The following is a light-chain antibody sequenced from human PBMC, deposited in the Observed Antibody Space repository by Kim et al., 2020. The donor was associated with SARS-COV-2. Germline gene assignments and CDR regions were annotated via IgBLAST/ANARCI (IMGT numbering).Light chain of an antibody. J-gene: IGLJ2*01. Sequence: IAIARTGDSGDVGGYGFVSWYQQHPGKAPKIMIYDVTKRPSGVSSRLSGSKSGNTASLTISGLQADDEAYYHGSSYTDSTTPHVLFGGGTKLTVL. V-gene: IGLV2-14*03. CDR3: SSYTDSTTPHVL. CDR2: DVT. CDR1: SGDVGGYGF.